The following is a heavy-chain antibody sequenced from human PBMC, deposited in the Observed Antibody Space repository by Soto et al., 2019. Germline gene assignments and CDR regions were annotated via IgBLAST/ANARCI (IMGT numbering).Heavy chain of an antibody. CDR2: IYHSGST. D-gene: IGHD3-10*01. V-gene: IGHV4-38-2*01. Sequence: KPSETLSLTCAVSGYSISSGYYWGWIRQPPGKGLEWIGSIYHSGSTYYNPSLKSRVTISVDTSKNQFSLKLSSVTAADTAVYYCARARANSPWYYSLWGQGTLVT. CDR3: ARARANSPWYYSL. CDR1: GYSISSGYY. J-gene: IGHJ4*02.